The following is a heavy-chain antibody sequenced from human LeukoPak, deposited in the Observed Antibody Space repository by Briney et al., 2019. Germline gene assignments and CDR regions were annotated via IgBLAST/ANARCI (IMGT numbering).Heavy chain of an antibody. V-gene: IGHV3-48*01. J-gene: IGHJ5*02. CDR1: GFTFSSYS. Sequence: PGGSLRLSCAASGFTFSSYSMNWVRQAPGKGLEWVSYISSSSSTIHYADSMKGRFTISRDNAKNSLYLQMNSLRAEDTAVYYCARDRSPRYYDSSGYYAWGQGTLVTVSS. D-gene: IGHD3-22*01. CDR3: ARDRSPRYYDSSGYYA. CDR2: ISSSSSTI.